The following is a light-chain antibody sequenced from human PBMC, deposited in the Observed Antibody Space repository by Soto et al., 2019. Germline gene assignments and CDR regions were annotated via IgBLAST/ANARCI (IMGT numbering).Light chain of an antibody. CDR1: QSVSSY. Sequence: NHAAGTMTMSTGERATLSCRASQSVSSYLAWYQQKPGQAPRLLIYDASNRATGIPARFSGSGSGTDFTLTISSLEPEDFAVYYCQQRSNWPPLTFGGGTKVDIK. V-gene: IGKV3-11*01. CDR3: QQRSNWPPLT. CDR2: DAS. J-gene: IGKJ4*01.